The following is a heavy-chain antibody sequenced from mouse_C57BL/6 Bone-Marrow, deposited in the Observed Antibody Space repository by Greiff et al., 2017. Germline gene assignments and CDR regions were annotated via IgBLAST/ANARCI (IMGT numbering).Heavy chain of an antibody. Sequence: EVQLQQSGPGMVKPSQSLSLTCTVTGYSITSGYDWHWIRHFPGNKLEWMGYISYSGSTNYNPSLKSRISITHDTSKNHFFLKLNSVTTEDTATYYCARGGYGHDGGPWFAYWGQGTLVTVSA. CDR2: ISYSGST. CDR1: GYSITSGYD. CDR3: ARGGYGHDGGPWFAY. V-gene: IGHV3-1*01. D-gene: IGHD2-2*01. J-gene: IGHJ3*01.